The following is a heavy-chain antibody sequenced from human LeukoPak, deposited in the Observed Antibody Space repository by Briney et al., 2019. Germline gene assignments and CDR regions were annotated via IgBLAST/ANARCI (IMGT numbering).Heavy chain of an antibody. CDR2: ISFSGSPT. Sequence: GGSLRLPCAASGFTFSDYYMSWIRQAPGKGLEWVSYISFSGSPTQYADSVKGRFTISRDNAKNSLYLQMNSLRDEDTAVYYCARDRAYYYDSSGYYYFDHWGQGTLVTVSS. CDR3: ARDRAYYYDSSGYYYFDH. CDR1: GFTFSDYY. V-gene: IGHV3-11*01. J-gene: IGHJ4*02. D-gene: IGHD3-22*01.